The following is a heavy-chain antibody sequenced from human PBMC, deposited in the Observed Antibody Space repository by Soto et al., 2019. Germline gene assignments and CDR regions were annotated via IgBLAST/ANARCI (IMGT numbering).Heavy chain of an antibody. J-gene: IGHJ4*02. CDR2: IYDFGST. Sequence: QLQLQESGPGLVKPSETLSLTCTVSGGSISSSSYYWGGIRQPPGKGLEWIGSIYDFGSTYYNPSRMSRVTISVDTSKKQFSLKLSSVPAADAAVYYCGRQGRGFDYWGQGTLVTVSS. CDR3: GRQGRGFDY. CDR1: GGSISSSSYY. V-gene: IGHV4-39*01. D-gene: IGHD3-10*01.